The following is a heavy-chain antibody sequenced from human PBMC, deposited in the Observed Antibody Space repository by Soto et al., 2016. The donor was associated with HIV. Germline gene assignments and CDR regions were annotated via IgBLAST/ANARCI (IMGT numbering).Heavy chain of an antibody. D-gene: IGHD1-26*01. CDR2: IYHSGST. CDR3: ARGGGRSWYFDL. Sequence: QVQLQESGPGLVKPSETLSLTCAVSGYSISSGYYWGWIRQPPGKGLEWIGSIYHSGSTYYNPSLKSRVTISVDTSKNQFSLKLSSVAAADTAVYYCARGGGRSWYFDLWGLATLVTVSS. CDR1: GYSISSGYY. J-gene: IGHJ2*01. V-gene: IGHV4-38-2*01.